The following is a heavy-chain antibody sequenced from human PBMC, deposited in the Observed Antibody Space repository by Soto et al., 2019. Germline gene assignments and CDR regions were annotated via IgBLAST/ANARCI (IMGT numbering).Heavy chain of an antibody. J-gene: IGHJ3*02. CDR3: AKDRSPLMVRGVADAFDI. CDR1: GFTFSSYG. CDR2: ISYDGSNK. V-gene: IGHV3-30*18. Sequence: HPGGSLRLSCAASGFTFSSYGMHWVRQAPGKGLEWVAVISYDGSNKYYADSVKGRFTISRDNSKNTLYLQMNSLRAEDTAVYYCAKDRSPLMVRGVADAFDIWGQGTMVTVSS. D-gene: IGHD3-10*01.